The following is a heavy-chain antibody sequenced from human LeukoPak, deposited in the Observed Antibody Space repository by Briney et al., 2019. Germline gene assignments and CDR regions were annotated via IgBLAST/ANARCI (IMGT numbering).Heavy chain of an antibody. CDR3: ARASNYGSGNYHLDY. J-gene: IGHJ4*02. Sequence: ASVKVSFKASGYTFTTYYMHWVRQAPGQGLEWMGIINPNGGSTSYAQNRVTMTRDTSTSTFYMELSSLKSEDTAVYYCARASNYGSGNYHLDYWGQGTLVTVSS. V-gene: IGHV1-46*01. CDR2: INPNGGST. D-gene: IGHD3-10*01. CDR1: GYTFTTYY.